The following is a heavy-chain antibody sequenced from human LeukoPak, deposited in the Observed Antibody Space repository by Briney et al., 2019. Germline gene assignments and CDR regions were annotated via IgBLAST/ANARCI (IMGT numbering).Heavy chain of an antibody. J-gene: IGHJ6*03. V-gene: IGHV3-21*01. Sequence: GGSLRLSCAASGFTFSSYSMSWVRQAPGKGLEWVSSISSSSSYIYYADSVKGRFTISRDNAKNSLYLQMNSLRAEDTAVYYCARGLYDSSGWTSENYYYYMDVWGKGTTVTVSS. CDR2: ISSSSSYI. CDR1: GFTFSSYS. CDR3: ARGLYDSSGWTSENYYYYMDV. D-gene: IGHD3-22*01.